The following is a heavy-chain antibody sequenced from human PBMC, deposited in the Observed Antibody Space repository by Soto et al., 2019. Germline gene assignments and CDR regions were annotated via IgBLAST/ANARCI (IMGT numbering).Heavy chain of an antibody. Sequence: ASVKVSCKASGYTFTGYYMHWVRQAPGQGLEWMGWINPNSGGTNYAQKFQGWVTMTRDTSISTAYMELSRLRSDDTAVYYCARTVSSGWDYHYYYGMDVWDQGTTVTVSS. CDR3: ARTVSSGWDYHYYYGMDV. CDR1: GYTFTGYY. D-gene: IGHD6-19*01. CDR2: INPNSGGT. J-gene: IGHJ6*02. V-gene: IGHV1-2*04.